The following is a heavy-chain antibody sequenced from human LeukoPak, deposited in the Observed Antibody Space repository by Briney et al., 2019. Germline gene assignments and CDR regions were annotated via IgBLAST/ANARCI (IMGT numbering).Heavy chain of an antibody. CDR3: ARAPGDGDDSSGYYYFDY. CDR1: GFTFSSYA. Sequence: GRSLRLSCAASGFTFSSYAMHWVRQAPGKGLEWVAVISYDGSNKYYADSVKGRFTISRDNSKNTLYLQMNSLRAEDTAVYYCARAPGDGDDSSGYYYFDYWGQGTLVTVSS. D-gene: IGHD3-22*01. V-gene: IGHV3-30-3*01. J-gene: IGHJ4*02. CDR2: ISYDGSNK.